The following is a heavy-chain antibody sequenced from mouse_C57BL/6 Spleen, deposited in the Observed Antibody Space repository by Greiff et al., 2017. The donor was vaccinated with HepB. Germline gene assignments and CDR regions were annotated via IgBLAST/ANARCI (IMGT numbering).Heavy chain of an antibody. CDR2: INPNYGTT. V-gene: IGHV1-39*01. CDR3: AREGYYYGSSYGYFDV. Sequence: LEESGPELVKPGASVKISCKASGYSFTDYNMNWVKQSNGKSLEWIGVINPNYGTTSYNQKFKGKATLTVDQSSSTAYMQLNSLTSEDSAVYYCAREGYYYGSSYGYFDVWGTGTTVTVSS. CDR1: GYSFTDYN. J-gene: IGHJ1*03. D-gene: IGHD1-1*01.